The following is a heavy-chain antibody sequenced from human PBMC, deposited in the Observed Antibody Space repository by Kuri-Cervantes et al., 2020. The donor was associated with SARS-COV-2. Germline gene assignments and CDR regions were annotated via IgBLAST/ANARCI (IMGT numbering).Heavy chain of an antibody. Sequence: GESLKISCAASGFTFSNYAVHWVRQAPGKGLEWVAVISYDGSNKYYADSVKGRFTISRDNSKNTLYLQMNSLRAEDTAVYYCKGEDVVVPAALASGVDVWGQGTTVTVAS. J-gene: IGHJ6*02. CDR2: ISYDGSNK. CDR1: GFTFSNYA. D-gene: IGHD2-2*01. CDR3: KGEDVVVPAALASGVDV. V-gene: IGHV3-30*01.